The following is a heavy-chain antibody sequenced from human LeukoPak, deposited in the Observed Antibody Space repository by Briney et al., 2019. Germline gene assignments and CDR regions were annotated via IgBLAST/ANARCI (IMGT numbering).Heavy chain of an antibody. CDR1: GYTFTTYY. CDR2: INPSGGST. Sequence: GASVKVSCKASGYTFTTYYMHWVRQAPGQGLEWMGIINPSGGSTNYAQKFQGRVTMTRDTSISTAYMELSRLRSDDTAVYYCATLAAPGKGESAFDIWGQGTMVTVSS. V-gene: IGHV1-46*01. D-gene: IGHD6-13*01. J-gene: IGHJ3*02. CDR3: ATLAAPGKGESAFDI.